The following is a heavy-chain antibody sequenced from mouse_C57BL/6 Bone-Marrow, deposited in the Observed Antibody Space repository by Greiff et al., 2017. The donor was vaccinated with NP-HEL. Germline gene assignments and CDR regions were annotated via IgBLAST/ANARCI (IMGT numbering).Heavy chain of an antibody. J-gene: IGHJ2*01. CDR3: ARENYGNPGDY. Sequence: QVQLQQSGAELVKPGASVKMSCKASGYTFTSYWITWVKQRPGQGLEWIGDIYPGSGSTNYNEKFKSKATLTVDTSSSTAYMQLSSLTSEDSAVYYCARENYGNPGDYWGKGTTLTVSS. D-gene: IGHD2-1*01. CDR2: IYPGSGST. CDR1: GYTFTSYW. V-gene: IGHV1-55*01.